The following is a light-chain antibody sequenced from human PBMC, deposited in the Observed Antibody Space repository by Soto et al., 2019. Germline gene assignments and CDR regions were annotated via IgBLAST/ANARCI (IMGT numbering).Light chain of an antibody. V-gene: IGKV3-15*01. CDR2: GAS. CDR3: QHYNNWPRT. Sequence: EIVMTQSPATLSVSPGERATLSCRASQSVSSNLAWYQQKPGQAPRLLIYGASTRATGIPARFSGSGSGTEFTITISSLPSDDFAVYYCQHYNNWPRTFGQGTKVEIK. CDR1: QSVSSN. J-gene: IGKJ1*01.